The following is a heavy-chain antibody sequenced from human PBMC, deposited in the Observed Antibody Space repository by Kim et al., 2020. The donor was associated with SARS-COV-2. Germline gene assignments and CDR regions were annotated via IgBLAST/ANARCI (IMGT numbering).Heavy chain of an antibody. CDR3: AKDVYSGFDGIAECFHP. J-gene: IGHJ1*01. D-gene: IGHD1-26*01. CDR2: ISGSGDTA. CDR1: GFAFSKYA. V-gene: IGHV3-23*01. Sequence: GGSLRLSCSASGFAFSKYAITWVRQAPGKGREWVAGISGSGDTASYADSGKGRFTISRDNSRDTLYLQINSLIVEDAALYFCAKDVYSGFDGIAECFHPWGQGTLVTGSS.